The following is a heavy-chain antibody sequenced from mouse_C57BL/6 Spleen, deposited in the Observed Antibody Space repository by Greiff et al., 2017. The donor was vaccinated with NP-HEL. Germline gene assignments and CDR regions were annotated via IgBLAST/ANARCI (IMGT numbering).Heavy chain of an antibody. CDR1: GYTFTSYW. Sequence: VQLQQSGAELVMPGASVKLSCKASGYTFTSYWMHWVKQRPGQGLEWIGEIDPSDSYTNYNQKFKGKSTLTVDKSSSTAYMQLSSLTSEDSAVYYCARSYSSYSVAYWGQGTLVTVSA. CDR3: ARSYSSYSVAY. D-gene: IGHD1-1*01. CDR2: IDPSDSYT. J-gene: IGHJ3*01. V-gene: IGHV1-69*01.